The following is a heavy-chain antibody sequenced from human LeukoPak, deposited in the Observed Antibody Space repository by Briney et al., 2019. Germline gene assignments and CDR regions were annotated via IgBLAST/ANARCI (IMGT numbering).Heavy chain of an antibody. J-gene: IGHJ4*02. CDR1: GFTFSSYD. Sequence: GGSLRLSCAASGFTFSSYDMYWVRQATGKGLEWVSAIGTAGDTYYPGSVKGRFTISRENAKNSLYLQMNSLRVGDTAVYYCVRGPYCGGGSCYGHFDYWGQGTLVTASS. CDR2: IGTAGDT. CDR3: VRGPYCGGGSCYGHFDY. V-gene: IGHV3-13*01. D-gene: IGHD2-15*01.